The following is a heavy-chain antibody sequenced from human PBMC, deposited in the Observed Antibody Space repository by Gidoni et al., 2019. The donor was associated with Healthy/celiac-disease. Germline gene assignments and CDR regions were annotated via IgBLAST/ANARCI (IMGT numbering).Heavy chain of an antibody. CDR1: RFTFDDYA. CDR3: AKDASYGYVEGYGMDV. CDR2: ISWNSGSI. D-gene: IGHD5-18*01. V-gene: IGHV3-9*01. Sequence: EVQLAEFGGGLVQPGRSLRLYCAASRFTFDDYALHCVRQALGKGLEWVSGISWNSGSIGYADSVKGRFTISRDNAKNSLYLQMNSLRAEDTALYYCAKDASYGYVEGYGMDVWGQGTTVTVSS. J-gene: IGHJ6*02.